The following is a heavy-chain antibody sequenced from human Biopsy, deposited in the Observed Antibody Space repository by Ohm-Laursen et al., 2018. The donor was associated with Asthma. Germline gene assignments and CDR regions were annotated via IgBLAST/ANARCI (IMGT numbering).Heavy chain of an antibody. CDR3: ARGWNCGGDCYSLDS. J-gene: IGHJ4*02. CDR2: IYRNGNT. D-gene: IGHD2-21*02. V-gene: IGHV4-30-2*06. CDR1: GDSIDSGDYS. Sequence: QTLSLTCVVSGDSIDSGDYSWTWIRQSPGVGLEWIGYIYRNGNTYYNPTLKNRVTISIDRSKNQFSLRLRSVTAADTAVYYCARGWNCGGDCYSLDSWGQGTLVTVSS.